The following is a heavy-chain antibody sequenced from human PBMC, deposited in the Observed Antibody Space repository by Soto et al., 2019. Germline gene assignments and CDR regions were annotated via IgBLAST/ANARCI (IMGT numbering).Heavy chain of an antibody. Sequence: RLVESGGGVVQPGRSLRLSCAASGFTFSDYGMHWVRQAPGTGLEWVAVISYDGRDKYYADSVKGRFTISRDNSQNRLYLQMNSLRAEDTAVYYCATMERLFDYWGQGTLVTVSS. V-gene: IGHV3-30*03. CDR2: ISYDGRDK. J-gene: IGHJ4*02. D-gene: IGHD3-3*01. CDR3: ATMERLFDY. CDR1: GFTFSDYG.